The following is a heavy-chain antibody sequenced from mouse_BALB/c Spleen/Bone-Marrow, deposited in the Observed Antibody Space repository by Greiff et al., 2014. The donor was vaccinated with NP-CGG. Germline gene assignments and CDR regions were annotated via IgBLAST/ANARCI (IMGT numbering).Heavy chain of an antibody. J-gene: IGHJ3*01. CDR1: GFNIKDTY. D-gene: IGHD1-1*01. V-gene: IGHV14-3*02. CDR2: IDPANGNT. Sequence: VQLQQSGAELVKPGASVKLSCTASGFNIKDTYMHWVKQRPEQGLEWIGRIDPANGNTKYDPKFQGKATITADTSSNTAYLQLSSLTSEDTAVYYCASDYYGRAWFAYWGQGTLVTVSA. CDR3: ASDYYGRAWFAY.